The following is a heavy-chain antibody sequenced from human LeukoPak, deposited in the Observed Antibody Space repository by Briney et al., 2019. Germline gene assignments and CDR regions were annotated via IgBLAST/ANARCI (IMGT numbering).Heavy chain of an antibody. CDR2: ISGDGTDR. Sequence: VGSLRLSCAASGVSFSDSVMHGVRQAPGGGPGWVAIISGDGTDRRYEDSVKGRFTISRDNSETTVSLQMSSLTPDDTGLYYCAKDRGTIFDVLNFDFDLWGQGALVTVSS. V-gene: IGHV3-30*18. CDR3: AKDRGTIFDVLNFDFDL. D-gene: IGHD3-3*02. J-gene: IGHJ4*02. CDR1: GVSFSDSV.